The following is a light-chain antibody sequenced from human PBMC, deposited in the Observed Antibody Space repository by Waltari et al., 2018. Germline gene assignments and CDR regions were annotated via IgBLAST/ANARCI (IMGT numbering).Light chain of an antibody. CDR1: QRISSW. Sequence: DIQMTQSPSTLSASVGDIVPITCRASQRISSWLAWYQQKPGKAPKPLIYKASSLESGVPSRFSGSGSGTEFTLTISSLQPDDFATYYCQQYNSYSGTFGQGTKVEIK. CDR3: QQYNSYSGT. V-gene: IGKV1-5*03. CDR2: KAS. J-gene: IGKJ1*01.